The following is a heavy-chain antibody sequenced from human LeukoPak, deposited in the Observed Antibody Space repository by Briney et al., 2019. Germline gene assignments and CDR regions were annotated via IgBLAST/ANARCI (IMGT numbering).Heavy chain of an antibody. Sequence: ASVKVSCKASGYTFISYGITWVRQAPGQGLEWMGWINTSNGNTNYAQKLQGRLTLTTDTSTSTAYMELRSLRSDDTAVYYCARDLPPSSNNPYNWFDPWGQGTLVTVSS. D-gene: IGHD2-2*01. CDR1: GYTFISYG. CDR2: INTSNGNT. J-gene: IGHJ5*02. V-gene: IGHV1-18*01. CDR3: ARDLPPSSNNPYNWFDP.